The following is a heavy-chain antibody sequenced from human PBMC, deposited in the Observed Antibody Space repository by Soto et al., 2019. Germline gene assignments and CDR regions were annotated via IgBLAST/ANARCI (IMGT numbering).Heavy chain of an antibody. CDR3: VRHFDSSGYYPDY. V-gene: IGHV5-51*01. Sequence: RESLKISCHASGYRFTSYWIAWVRQMPGKGLEWVGIIYPDDSDIKYSPSFQGQVTISADRSNSIAYLQWRSLRASDTAMYFCVRHFDSSGYYPDYWGQGTQVTAPQ. D-gene: IGHD3-22*01. CDR2: IYPDDSDI. J-gene: IGHJ4*02. CDR1: GYRFTSYW.